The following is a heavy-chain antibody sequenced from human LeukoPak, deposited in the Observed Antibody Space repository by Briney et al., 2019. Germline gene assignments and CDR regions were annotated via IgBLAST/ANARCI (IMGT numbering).Heavy chain of an antibody. CDR2: IYYSGST. V-gene: IGHV4-59*01. Sequence: SETLSLTCTVSGGSISNYYWSWIRRPPGKGLEWFGYIYYSGSTIYNPSLKSRVTITVDTSKNQFSLKLSSVTAADTAVYYCARNDGSGGNYNVAFDIWGQGSMVTVSS. J-gene: IGHJ3*02. CDR1: GGSISNYY. D-gene: IGHD3-10*01. CDR3: ARNDGSGGNYNVAFDI.